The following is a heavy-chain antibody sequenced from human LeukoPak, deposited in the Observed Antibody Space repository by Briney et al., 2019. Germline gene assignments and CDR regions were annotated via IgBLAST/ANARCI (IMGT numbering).Heavy chain of an antibody. D-gene: IGHD6-19*01. V-gene: IGHV4-39*01. Sequence: SETLSLTCTVSGGSISSSSYYWGWIRQPPGKGLEWIGSIYYSGSTYYNPSLKSRVTISVDTSRNQFSLKLSPVTAADTAVYYCARLEQWLVPGGYFDYWGQGTLVTVSS. J-gene: IGHJ4*02. CDR1: GGSISSSSYY. CDR3: ARLEQWLVPGGYFDY. CDR2: IYYSGST.